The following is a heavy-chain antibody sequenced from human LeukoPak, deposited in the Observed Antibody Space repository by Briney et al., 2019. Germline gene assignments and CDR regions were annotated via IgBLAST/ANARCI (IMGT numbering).Heavy chain of an antibody. CDR1: GFMFSDYS. CDR3: ARAIAVAGPYYFDY. D-gene: IGHD6-19*01. Sequence: GGSLTLSCAASGFMFSDYSMNWVRQAPGKGLEWVSSIGSNSGYIYYADSVKGRFTMSRDNAENSLYLQMNTLRAEDTAVYYCARAIAVAGPYYFDYWGQGTLVTVS. V-gene: IGHV3-21*01. J-gene: IGHJ4*02. CDR2: IGSNSGYI.